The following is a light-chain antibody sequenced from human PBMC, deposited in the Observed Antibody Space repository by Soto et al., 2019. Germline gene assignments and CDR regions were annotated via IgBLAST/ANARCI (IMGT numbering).Light chain of an antibody. V-gene: IGLV1-44*01. CDR3: AAWDDTLNGWV. CDR1: SSNIGSNT. J-gene: IGLJ3*02. Sequence: QSVLTQPPSASGTPGQTVTISCSGSSSNIGSNTVNWYQQLPGTAPKLLIYTNYHRPSGVPDRFSGSKSGTSASLAISGLQSEDEADYYCAAWDDTLNGWVFGGGTKLTVL. CDR2: TNY.